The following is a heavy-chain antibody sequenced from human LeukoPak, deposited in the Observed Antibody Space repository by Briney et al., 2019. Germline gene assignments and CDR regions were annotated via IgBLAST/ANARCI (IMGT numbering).Heavy chain of an antibody. Sequence: SVKVSCKASGGTFSSYAISWVRQAPGQGLEWMGGIIPIFGTANYAQKFQGRVTITADGSTSTAYMELGSLGSEDTAVYYCARRGVIARGYFDYWGQGTLVTVSS. CDR2: IIPIFGTA. J-gene: IGHJ4*02. V-gene: IGHV1-69*13. CDR3: ARRGVIARGYFDY. D-gene: IGHD3-10*01. CDR1: GGTFSSYA.